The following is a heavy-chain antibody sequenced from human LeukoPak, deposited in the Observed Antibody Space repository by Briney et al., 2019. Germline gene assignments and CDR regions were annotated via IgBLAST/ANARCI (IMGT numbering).Heavy chain of an antibody. J-gene: IGHJ6*02. D-gene: IGHD3-10*02. CDR1: GGSISSYY. CDR3: AGSFVRGVIMGYYYYGMDV. CDR2: IYYSGST. Sequence: PSETLSLTCTVSGGSISSYYWSWIRQPPGKGLEWIGYIYYSGSTNYNPSLKSRVTISVDTSKNQFSLKLSSVTAADTAVYYCAGSFVRGVIMGYYYYGMDVWGQGTTVTVSS. V-gene: IGHV4-59*08.